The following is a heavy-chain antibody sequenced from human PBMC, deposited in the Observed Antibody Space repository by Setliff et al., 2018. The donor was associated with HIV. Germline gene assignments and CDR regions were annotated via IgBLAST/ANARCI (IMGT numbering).Heavy chain of an antibody. CDR2: ISWNSGSI. CDR3: AKDRRDGYNSDYFDY. J-gene: IGHJ4*02. V-gene: IGHV3-9*01. CDR1: GFTFSDHY. D-gene: IGHD5-12*01. Sequence: GGSLRLSCAASGFTFSDHYMHWVRQAPGKGLEWVSGISWNSGSIAYADSVKGRFTISRDNAKNSLYLQMYSLRAEDTALYYCAKDRRDGYNSDYFDYWGQGTLVTVSS.